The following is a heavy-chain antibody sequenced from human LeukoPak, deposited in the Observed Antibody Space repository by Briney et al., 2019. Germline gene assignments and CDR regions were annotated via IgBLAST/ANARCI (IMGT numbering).Heavy chain of an antibody. V-gene: IGHV5-51*01. CDR2: IRPMNSDV. Sequence: GESLKISCKGSGYNFNTYWVAWVRQLPGKGLEWMGIIRPMNSDVRYSPSFQGQVAISADRSIDTAYLQWSSLTASDTAMYYCASRPFETTVVPWDFYWGQGTQVTVSS. CDR3: ASRPFETTVVPWDFY. CDR1: GYNFNTYW. J-gene: IGHJ4*02. D-gene: IGHD4-17*01.